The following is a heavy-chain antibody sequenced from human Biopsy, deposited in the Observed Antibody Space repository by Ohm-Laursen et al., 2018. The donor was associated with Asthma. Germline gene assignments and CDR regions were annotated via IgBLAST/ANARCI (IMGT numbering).Heavy chain of an antibody. J-gene: IGHJ4*02. Sequence: SLRLSCAASGFSFSDYYMTWMRQAPGKGLEWVSSISSFGSTKYPAESVQGRFTISRDNAQKSLLLQMNSLRAEDTAVYYCARGDSSNWSHYYFDYWGQGTLVTVSS. CDR1: GFSFSDYY. V-gene: IGHV3-11*01. CDR3: ARGDSSNWSHYYFDY. CDR2: ISSFGSTK. D-gene: IGHD1-20*01.